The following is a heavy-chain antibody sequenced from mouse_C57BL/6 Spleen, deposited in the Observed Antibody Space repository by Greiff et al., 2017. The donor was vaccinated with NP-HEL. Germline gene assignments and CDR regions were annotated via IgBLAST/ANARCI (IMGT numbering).Heavy chain of an antibody. J-gene: IGHJ3*01. CDR3: ARGRDGYYEGFAY. Sequence: QVQLKQPGAELVRPGSSVKLSCKASGYTFTSYWMDWVKQRPGQGLEWIGNIYPSDSETHYNQKFKDKATLTVDKSSSTAYMQLSSLTSEDSAVYYCARGRDGYYEGFAYWGQGTLVTVSA. V-gene: IGHV1-61*01. CDR1: GYTFTSYW. CDR2: IYPSDSET. D-gene: IGHD2-3*01.